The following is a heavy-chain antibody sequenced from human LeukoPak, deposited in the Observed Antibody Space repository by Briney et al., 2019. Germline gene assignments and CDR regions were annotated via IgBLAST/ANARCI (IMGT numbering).Heavy chain of an antibody. CDR2: ISGSGDSS. Sequence: GGTLRLSCAASGFTFSSYAMSWVRQAPGKGLEWVSSISGSGDSSYYADSVKGRFTISRDNSNNTVYLQMDSLRVDDTAVYFCARGRPESPFDPWGQGTLVTVSS. J-gene: IGHJ5*02. V-gene: IGHV3-23*01. D-gene: IGHD1-1*01. CDR3: ARGRPESPFDP. CDR1: GFTFSSYA.